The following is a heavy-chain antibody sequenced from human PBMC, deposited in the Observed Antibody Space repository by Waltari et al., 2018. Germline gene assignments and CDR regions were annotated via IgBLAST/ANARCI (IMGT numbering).Heavy chain of an antibody. CDR1: GGSISSSSYY. CDR3: ARLRLSIAARRGFDY. CDR2: IYYSGSS. V-gene: IGHV4-39*01. J-gene: IGHJ4*02. Sequence: QLQLQESGPGLVKPSETLSLTCTVSGGSISSSSYYWGWIRQPPGKGREWIGSIYYSGSSYYNPSLKSRVTISVDTSKNQFSLKLSSVTAADTAVYYCARLRLSIAARRGFDYWGQGTLVTVSS. D-gene: IGHD6-6*01.